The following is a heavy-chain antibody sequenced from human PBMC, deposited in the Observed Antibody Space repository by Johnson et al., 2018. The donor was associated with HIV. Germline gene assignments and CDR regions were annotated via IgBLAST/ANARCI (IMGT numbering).Heavy chain of an antibody. CDR2: IYSGGST. Sequence: VQLVESGGGLIQPGGSLRLSCAASGFTVSSNYMSWVRQAPGKGLEWVSVIYSGGSTTYADSVKGRFTISRDNAKNTLSLQMNSLRAEDTAVYYCARVSVVGAQAFDIWGQGTMVTVSS. J-gene: IGHJ3*02. CDR1: GFTVSSNY. V-gene: IGHV3-53*01. D-gene: IGHD1-26*01. CDR3: ARVSVVGAQAFDI.